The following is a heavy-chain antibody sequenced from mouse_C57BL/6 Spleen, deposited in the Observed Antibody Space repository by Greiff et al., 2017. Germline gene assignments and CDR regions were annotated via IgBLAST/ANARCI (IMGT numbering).Heavy chain of an antibody. CDR1: GFSFNTYS. J-gene: IGHJ1*03. Sequence: EVKLMESGGGLVQPKGSLKLSCAASGFSFNTYSMNWVRQAPGKGLEWVARIRSKSNNYATYYADSVKDRFTISRDASESMLYLQMNNLKAEDTAMNYCVIHYCGRSYDWYLDVWGKGTTVTVSS. D-gene: IGHD1-1*01. CDR2: IRSKSNNYAT. V-gene: IGHV10-1*01. CDR3: VIHYCGRSYDWYLDV.